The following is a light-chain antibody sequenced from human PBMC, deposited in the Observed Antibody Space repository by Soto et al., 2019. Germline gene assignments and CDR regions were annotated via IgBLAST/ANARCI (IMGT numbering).Light chain of an antibody. Sequence: EILMTQSPATLSVSPGERATLSCRASQSISSNLAWYQQKPGQAPRLLIYAVSTRASGIPARFSGSGSGTDFTLTISSLQSEDFAVYYCQQYNNWPPMWTFGQGTKVEI. CDR2: AVS. CDR3: QQYNNWPPMWT. V-gene: IGKV3-15*01. CDR1: QSISSN. J-gene: IGKJ1*01.